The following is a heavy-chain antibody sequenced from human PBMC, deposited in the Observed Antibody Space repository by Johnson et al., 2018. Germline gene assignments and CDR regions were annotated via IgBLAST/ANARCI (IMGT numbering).Heavy chain of an antibody. V-gene: IGHV4-59*01. Sequence: QVQLVESGPGLVKPSETLSLTCTVSGGSISSYYWSWIRQPPGTGLEWIGYIYYSGSPNYNPSLKSRVPISVDTSKNQFSLKLSSVTAADTAVYYCARRGTYSGSLGNIFWGQGTMVTVSS. CDR1: GGSISSYY. CDR2: IYYSGSP. J-gene: IGHJ3*01. D-gene: IGHD1-26*01. CDR3: ARRGTYSGSLGNIF.